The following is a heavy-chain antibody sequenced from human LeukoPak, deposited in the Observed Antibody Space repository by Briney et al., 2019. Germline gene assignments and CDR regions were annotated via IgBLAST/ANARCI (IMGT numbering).Heavy chain of an antibody. V-gene: IGHV3-9*01. D-gene: IGHD6-19*01. CDR1: GFTVSSNY. Sequence: GGSLRLSCAASGFTVSSNYMSWVRQAPGKGLEWVSGISWNSGSMGYADSVKGRFTISRDNAKNSLYLQMNSLRTEDTALYYCAKDRGSGWYYFDFWGQGTLVTVSS. CDR3: AKDRGSGWYYFDF. CDR2: ISWNSGSM. J-gene: IGHJ4*02.